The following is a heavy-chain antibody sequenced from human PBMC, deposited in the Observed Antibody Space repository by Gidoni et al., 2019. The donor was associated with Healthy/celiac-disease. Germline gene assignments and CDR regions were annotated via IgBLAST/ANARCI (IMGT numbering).Heavy chain of an antibody. V-gene: IGHV3-23*01. D-gene: IGHD6-13*01. J-gene: IGHJ4*02. CDR2: ISGSGGST. CDR3: AKDPGIAAADSCYFDY. Sequence: WVRQAPGKGLEWVSAISGSGGSTYYADSVKGRFTISRDNSKNTLYLQMNSLRAEDTAVYYCAKDPGIAAADSCYFDYWGQGTLVTVSS.